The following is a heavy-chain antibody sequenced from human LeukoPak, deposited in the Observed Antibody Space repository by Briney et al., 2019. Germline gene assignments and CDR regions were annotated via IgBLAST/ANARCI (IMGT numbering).Heavy chain of an antibody. V-gene: IGHV3-11*04. Sequence: GGSLRLSCAASGFTFSDYYMSWIRQAPGKGLEWVSYISSSGSTIYYADSVKGRFTISRDNSKNTLYLQMNSLRAEDTAVYYCAKGLQAMVRGPQELFDYWGQGTLVTVSS. J-gene: IGHJ4*02. CDR3: AKGLQAMVRGPQELFDY. D-gene: IGHD3-10*01. CDR1: GFTFSDYY. CDR2: ISSSGSTI.